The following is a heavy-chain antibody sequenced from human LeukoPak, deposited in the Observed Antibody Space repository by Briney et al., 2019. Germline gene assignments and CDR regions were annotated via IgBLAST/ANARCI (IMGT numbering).Heavy chain of an antibody. CDR3: AKLPYDFWSGYYFSYFDY. CDR1: GFTFSSYA. CDR2: ISGSGGST. J-gene: IGHJ4*02. D-gene: IGHD3-3*01. Sequence: PGGSLRLSCAASGFTFSSYAMSWVRQAPGKGLEWVSAISGSGGSTYYADSVKGRFTISRDNSKNTLYLQMNSLRAEDPAVYYCAKLPYDFWSGYYFSYFDYWGQGTLVTVSS. V-gene: IGHV3-23*01.